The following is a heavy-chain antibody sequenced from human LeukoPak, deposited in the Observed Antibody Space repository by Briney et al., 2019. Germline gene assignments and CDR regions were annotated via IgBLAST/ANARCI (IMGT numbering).Heavy chain of an antibody. CDR1: GYTFTDYY. Sequence: ASVKVSCKTSGYTFTDYYIHWVRQAPGQGLEWMGWINPNGGETNSAQKFQGRVTMTGDTSISTAYMELSRVTSGDTAVYYCARDRDYSNTERGFDYWGQGTLVTVSS. V-gene: IGHV1-2*02. J-gene: IGHJ4*02. CDR3: ARDRDYSNTERGFDY. CDR2: INPNGGET. D-gene: IGHD4-11*01.